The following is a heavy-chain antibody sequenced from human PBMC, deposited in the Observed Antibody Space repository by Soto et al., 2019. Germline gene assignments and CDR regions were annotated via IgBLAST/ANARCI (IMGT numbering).Heavy chain of an antibody. D-gene: IGHD3-10*01. CDR3: GRGFRPRATMVPGVSSLYYFDY. V-gene: IGHV4-34*01. Sequence: PSETLSLTCAVYGGSFSGYYWSWIRQPPGKGLEWIGEINHSGSTNYNPSLKSRITISVDTSKNQFSLKLSSVTAADTAVYYCGRGFRPRATMVPGVSSLYYFDYWGQGTLVTVSS. CDR1: GGSFSGYY. J-gene: IGHJ4*02. CDR2: INHSGST.